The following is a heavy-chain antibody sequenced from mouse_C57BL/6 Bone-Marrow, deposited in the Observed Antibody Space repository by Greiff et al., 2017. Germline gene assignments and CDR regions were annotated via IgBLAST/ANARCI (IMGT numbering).Heavy chain of an antibody. V-gene: IGHV1-81*01. CDR2: IYPRSGNT. J-gene: IGHJ1*03. CDR1: GYTFTSSG. Sequence: VQLQQSGAELARPGASVKLSCKASGYTFTSSGISWVKQRTGQGLEWIGEIYPRSGNTYSNEKFTGQATLTADKSSSTAYMERRSLTSEDSAVYYCARRGSRRDWYFDVWGTGTTVTVSS. CDR3: ARRGSRRDWYFDV. D-gene: IGHD1-1*01.